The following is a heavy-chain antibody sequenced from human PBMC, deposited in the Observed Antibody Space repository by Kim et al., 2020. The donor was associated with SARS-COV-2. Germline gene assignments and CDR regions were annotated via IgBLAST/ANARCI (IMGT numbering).Heavy chain of an antibody. CDR1: GFTFSSYS. J-gene: IGHJ4*02. CDR2: ISSSSSYI. V-gene: IGHV3-21*01. CDR3: ASSAGTTGGGSDY. Sequence: GGSLRLSCAASGFTFSSYSMNWVRQAPGKGLEWVSSISSSSSYIYYADSVKGRFTISRDNAKNSLYLQMNSLRAEDTAVYYCASSAGTTGGGSDYWGQGTLVTVSS. D-gene: IGHD1-7*01.